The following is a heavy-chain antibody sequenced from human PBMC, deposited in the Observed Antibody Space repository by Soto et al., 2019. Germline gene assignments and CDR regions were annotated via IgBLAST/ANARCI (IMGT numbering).Heavy chain of an antibody. CDR2: ISDSSSST. CDR1: GFTFSSSA. Sequence: GGSLRLSCTASGFTFSSSAMGWARQAPGKGLEWLSAISDSSSSTYYTDSVKGRFTIFRDNSKNTVYLQMNRLRAEDTAVYFCAKNMWEASAFDFWGQGTMVTVSS. CDR3: AKNMWEASAFDF. J-gene: IGHJ3*01. D-gene: IGHD1-26*01. V-gene: IGHV3-23*01.